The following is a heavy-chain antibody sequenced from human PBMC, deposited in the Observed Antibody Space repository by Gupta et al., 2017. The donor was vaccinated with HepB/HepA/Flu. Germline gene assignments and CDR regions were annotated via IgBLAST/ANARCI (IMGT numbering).Heavy chain of an antibody. Sequence: QVQLVESAGHVVQPGGSLRLSCAVSGLSVSHFDMQWVRHAPGKGLEWVAILSYDETNEWYGDSVRGRFTISRDISKNTLYLHLNSLRTDDTAVYYGARDNNWSLDYWGQGTLVTVSS. D-gene: IGHD3-3*01. V-gene: IGHV3-30*19. CDR1: GLSVSHFD. CDR2: LSYDETNE. J-gene: IGHJ4*02. CDR3: ARDNNWSLDY.